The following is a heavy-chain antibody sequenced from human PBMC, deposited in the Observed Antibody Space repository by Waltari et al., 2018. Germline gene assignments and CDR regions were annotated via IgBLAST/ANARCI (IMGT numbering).Heavy chain of an antibody. CDR2: RYISGTT. CDR3: ARQATSWSGFDY. D-gene: IGHD2-15*01. Sequence: QLQESGPRLVKPSETLSLTCSVSGGSLSSPWWSWIRQPAGKGLEWIGRRYISGTTNKNPPLESGITVSLDRPKNQFSRKRTAVSAADTAVYYCARQATSWSGFDYWGPGIQVTVSS. V-gene: IGHV4-4*07. J-gene: IGHJ4*02. CDR1: GGSLSSPW.